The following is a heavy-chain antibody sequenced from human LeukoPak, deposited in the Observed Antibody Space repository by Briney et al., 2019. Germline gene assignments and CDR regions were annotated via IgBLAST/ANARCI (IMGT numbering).Heavy chain of an antibody. CDR1: GFTFSSYS. Sequence: GGSLRLSCAASGFTFSSYSMNWVRQAPGKGLEWVSSISSSSSYIYYADSVKGRFTISRDNAKNSLYLQMNSLRAEDTAVYYCASRIVVVPAAIKGGGYWGQGTLVTVSS. CDR2: ISSSSSYI. V-gene: IGHV3-21*01. CDR3: ASRIVVVPAAIKGGGY. J-gene: IGHJ4*02. D-gene: IGHD2-2*01.